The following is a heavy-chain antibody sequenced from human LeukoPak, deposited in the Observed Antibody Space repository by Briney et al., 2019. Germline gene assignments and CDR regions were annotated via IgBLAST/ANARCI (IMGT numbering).Heavy chain of an antibody. CDR3: ARMKRWMEWLLLDY. CDR2: IIPIFDTT. CDR1: GGTFSSYA. D-gene: IGHD3-3*01. V-gene: IGHV1-69*13. Sequence: EASVKVSCKASGGTFSSYAISWVRQAPGQGLEWMGRIIPIFDTTNYAQKFQGRVTITADGSTSTAYMELSGLRSEDTAVYYCARMKRWMEWLLLDYWGQGTLVTVSS. J-gene: IGHJ4*02.